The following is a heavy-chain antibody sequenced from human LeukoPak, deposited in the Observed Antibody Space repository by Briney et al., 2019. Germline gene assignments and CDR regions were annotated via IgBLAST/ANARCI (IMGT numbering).Heavy chain of an antibody. Sequence: SETLSLTCAVYGGSFSGYYWSWIRQPPGKGLEWIGEINHSGSTNYNPSLKSRVTISVDTSKNQFSLKLSSATAADTAVYYCARASPRWAAADVYFQHWGQGTLVTVSS. J-gene: IGHJ1*01. D-gene: IGHD6-13*01. CDR2: INHSGST. V-gene: IGHV4-34*01. CDR3: ARASPRWAAADVYFQH. CDR1: GGSFSGYY.